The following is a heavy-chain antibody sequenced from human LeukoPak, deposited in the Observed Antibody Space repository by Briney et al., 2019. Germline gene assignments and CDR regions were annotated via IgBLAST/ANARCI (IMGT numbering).Heavy chain of an antibody. J-gene: IGHJ4*02. Sequence: ASVKVSCKASGYTFPSYFMHWVRQAPGQGLEWMGGIIPIFGTANYAQKFQGRVTITADESTSTAYMELSSLKSEDTAVYYCARGPDDYIWGSHRYDWGQGTLVTVSS. CDR3: ARGPDDYIWGSHRYD. CDR2: IIPIFGTA. D-gene: IGHD3-16*02. CDR1: GYTFPSYF. V-gene: IGHV1-69*13.